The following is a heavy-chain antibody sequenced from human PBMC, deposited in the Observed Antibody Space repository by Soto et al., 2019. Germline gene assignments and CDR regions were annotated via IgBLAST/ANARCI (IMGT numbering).Heavy chain of an antibody. J-gene: IGHJ4*02. V-gene: IGHV3-11*01. CDR2: ISGSGSTT. D-gene: IGHD6-19*01. Sequence: GGSLRLSCTASGFTFSDYYMSWIRQAPGKGLEWLAYISGSGSTTYYTDSVKGRFAISRDNARTSLYLQINSLRVEDSAVYYCTRAGGSGWGYYFDYWGQGTRVTVS. CDR1: GFTFSDYY. CDR3: TRAGGSGWGYYFDY.